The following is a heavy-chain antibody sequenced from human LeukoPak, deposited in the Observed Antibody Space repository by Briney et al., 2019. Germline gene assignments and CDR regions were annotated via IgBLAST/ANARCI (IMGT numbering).Heavy chain of an antibody. D-gene: IGHD5-24*01. CDR2: TSDRGDYT. CDR1: GFTFTSYS. V-gene: IGHV3-23*01. CDR3: AREGGLQAFDY. J-gene: IGHJ4*02. Sequence: GGSLRLSCAASGFTFTSYSMSWVRQAPGKGLEWVSGTSDRGDYTYYADSVKGRFTISRDNSKNTLYLQMNSLRAEDTAVYYCAREGGLQAFDYWGQGTLVTVSS.